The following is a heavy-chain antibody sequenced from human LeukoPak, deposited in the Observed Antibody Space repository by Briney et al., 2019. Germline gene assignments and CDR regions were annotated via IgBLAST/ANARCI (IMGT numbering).Heavy chain of an antibody. D-gene: IGHD3-16*01. CDR1: GFTFSSYG. J-gene: IGHJ1*01. Sequence: GGSLRLSCAASGFTFSSYGMHWVRQAPGKGLEWVAVISYDGSNKYYADSVKGRFTISRDNSKNTLYLQMNSLRAEDTAVYYCGKDGSWKSTEWGTLYLQHWGQGTLVTVSS. CDR3: GKDGSWKSTEWGTLYLQH. CDR2: ISYDGSNK. V-gene: IGHV3-30*18.